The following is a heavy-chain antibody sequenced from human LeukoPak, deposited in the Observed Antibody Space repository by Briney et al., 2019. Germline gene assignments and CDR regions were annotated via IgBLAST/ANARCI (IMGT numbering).Heavy chain of an antibody. CDR3: ARGRYSSGWYRCWLAYFDY. D-gene: IGHD6-19*01. Sequence: SETLSLTCAVYGGSFSGYYWSWIRQPPGKGLEWIGEINHSGSTNYNPSLKSRVTISVDTSKNQFSLKLSSVTAADTAVYYCARGRYSSGWYRCWLAYFDYWGQGTLVTVSS. J-gene: IGHJ4*02. V-gene: IGHV4-34*01. CDR2: INHSGST. CDR1: GGSFSGYY.